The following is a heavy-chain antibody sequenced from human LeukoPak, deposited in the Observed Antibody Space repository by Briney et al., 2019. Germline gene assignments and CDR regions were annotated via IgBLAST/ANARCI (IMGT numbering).Heavy chain of an antibody. J-gene: IGHJ4*02. CDR2: ISSSSKTI. CDR3: ARRMERAMGY. V-gene: IGHV3-48*01. D-gene: IGHD5-24*01. Sequence: PGGTLRLLRAASILTFSSYCVNWVPHAPATGLEWVSYISSSSKTIYYAVSVKGRFTICRDNAKNSLYLQMSSLRAEDTAVYYCARRMERAMGYWGQGTLVTVSS. CDR1: ILTFSSYC.